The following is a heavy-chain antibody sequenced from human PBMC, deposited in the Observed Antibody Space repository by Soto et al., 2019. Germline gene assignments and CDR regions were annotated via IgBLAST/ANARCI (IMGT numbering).Heavy chain of an antibody. V-gene: IGHV4-31*03. CDR1: CGSIGIITYC. D-gene: IGHD3-22*01. Sequence: PXXTLCHPFTVCCGSIGIITYCCSFIRQNPGKVLDWTGYIYYSGSTSYNPSLKSRVTISVDTSKNQFSLKLSSVTAADTAVYYCARVGYYDGSGYNAFNIWGQGTMVIV. J-gene: IGHJ3*02. CDR3: ARVGYYDGSGYNAFNI. CDR2: IYYSGST.